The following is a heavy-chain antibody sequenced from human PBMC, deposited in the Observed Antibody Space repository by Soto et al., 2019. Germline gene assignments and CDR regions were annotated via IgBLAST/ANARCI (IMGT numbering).Heavy chain of an antibody. D-gene: IGHD2-2*01. CDR3: ATVSSSSNAMDV. Sequence: QVQLQESGPGLVQPPGTLSLTCAVSGASISSPNWWSWVRQSPGTGLEWIGEIYHTGRAKYNPSLKSRVTLLVDKSKNEFSLKVTSVTAADTGVYYCATVSSSSNAMDVWGHGTTVTVSS. J-gene: IGHJ6*02. V-gene: IGHV4-4*03. CDR2: IYHTGRA. CDR1: GASISSPNW.